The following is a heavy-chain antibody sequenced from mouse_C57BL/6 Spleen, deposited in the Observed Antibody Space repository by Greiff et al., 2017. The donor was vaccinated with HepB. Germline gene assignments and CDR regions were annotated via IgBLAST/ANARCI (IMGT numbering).Heavy chain of an antibody. J-gene: IGHJ3*01. V-gene: IGHV1-81*01. D-gene: IGHD2-3*01. CDR3: ARNGYYSHFAY. Sequence: QVQLKESGAELARPGASVKLSCKASGYTFTSYGISWVKQRTGQGLEWIGEIYPRSGNTYYNEKFKGKATLTADKSSSTAYMELRSLTSEDSAVYFCARNGYYSHFAYWGQGTLVTVSA. CDR1: GYTFTSYG. CDR2: IYPRSGNT.